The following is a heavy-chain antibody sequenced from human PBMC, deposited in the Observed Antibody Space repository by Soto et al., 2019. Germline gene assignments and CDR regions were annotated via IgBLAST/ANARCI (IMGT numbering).Heavy chain of an antibody. D-gene: IGHD3-9*01. CDR2: ISSSSSYI. CDR3: ARDKQHYDILTGYSNGMDV. V-gene: IGHV3-21*01. Sequence: PGGSLRLSCAASGFTFSSYSMNWVRQAPGKGLEWVSSISSSSSYIYYADSVKGRFTISRDNAKDSLYLQMNSLRAEDTAVYYCARDKQHYDILTGYSNGMDVWGQGTTVTVSS. CDR1: GFTFSSYS. J-gene: IGHJ6*02.